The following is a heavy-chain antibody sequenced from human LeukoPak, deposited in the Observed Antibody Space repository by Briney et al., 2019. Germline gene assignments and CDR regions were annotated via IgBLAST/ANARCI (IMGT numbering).Heavy chain of an antibody. CDR1: GGSISSYY. V-gene: IGHV4-59*01. J-gene: IGHJ6*03. CDR2: IYYSGST. CDR3: ARSAGYQLLEGYYYYMDV. Sequence: SQTLSLTCIVSGGSISSYYWSCIRQPPGKGLEWIGYIYYSGSTNYNPSLKSRVTMSVDTSKNQFSLKLTSVTAADTAVYYCARSAGYQLLEGYYYYMDVWGKGTTVTVSS. D-gene: IGHD2-2*01.